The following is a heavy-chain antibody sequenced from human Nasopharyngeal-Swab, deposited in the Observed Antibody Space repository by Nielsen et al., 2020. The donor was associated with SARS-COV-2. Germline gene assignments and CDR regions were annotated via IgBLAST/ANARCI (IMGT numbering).Heavy chain of an antibody. D-gene: IGHD2-2*01. V-gene: IGHV1-46*02. Sequence: ASVKVSCKASGYTFNNYYIHWVRQAPGQGLEWMGMINPGSGSTTYAQKFQGSVTMTRDTSTSTVFMDLSSLRSEDTAVYYCARRGRCSGSSCDMDVWGQGTTVTVSS. J-gene: IGHJ6*02. CDR1: GYTFNNYY. CDR3: ARRGRCSGSSCDMDV. CDR2: INPGSGST.